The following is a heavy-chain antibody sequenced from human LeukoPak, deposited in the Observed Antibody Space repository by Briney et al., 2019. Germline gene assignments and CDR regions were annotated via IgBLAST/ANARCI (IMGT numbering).Heavy chain of an antibody. CDR3: ARWGYDISGFDY. D-gene: IGHD3-22*01. CDR1: GFTFSNYG. Sequence: GGSLRLSCAASGFTFSNYGIHWVRQAPGKGREWVAVISYDGSNKYYADSVKGRFTISRDNSKNTLYLQMSSLRAEDTAVYFCARWGYDISGFDYWGQGTLVTVSS. CDR2: ISYDGSNK. J-gene: IGHJ4*02. V-gene: IGHV3-30*03.